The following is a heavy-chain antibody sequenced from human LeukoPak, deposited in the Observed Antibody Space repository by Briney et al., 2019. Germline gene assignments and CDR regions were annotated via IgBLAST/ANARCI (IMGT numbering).Heavy chain of an antibody. CDR2: IIPIFGTA. V-gene: IGHV1-69*13. CDR3: ARVSYGSGSNWFDP. D-gene: IGHD3-10*01. Sequence: ASVTVSCKASGGTFSSYAISWVRQAPGQGLEWMGGIIPIFGTANYAQKFQGRVTITADESTSTAYMELSSLRSEDTAVYYCARVSYGSGSNWFDPWGQGTLVTVSS. CDR1: GGTFSSYA. J-gene: IGHJ5*02.